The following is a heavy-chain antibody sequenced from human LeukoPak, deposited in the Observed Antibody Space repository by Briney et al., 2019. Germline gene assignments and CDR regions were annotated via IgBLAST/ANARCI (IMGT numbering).Heavy chain of an antibody. CDR1: GYTFTDYY. V-gene: IGHV1-2*02. CDR3: ARESVPVIAIPRGLNY. D-gene: IGHD3-16*02. CDR2: INPNSGGT. Sequence: GASVQVSCKASGYTFTDYYLHWVRQAPGQGLEWVGRINPNSGGTNYAQKFQGRVTMTRDTSISTAYMELSSLRSDDTAVYYCARESVPVIAIPRGLNYWGQGTLVTVSS. J-gene: IGHJ4*02.